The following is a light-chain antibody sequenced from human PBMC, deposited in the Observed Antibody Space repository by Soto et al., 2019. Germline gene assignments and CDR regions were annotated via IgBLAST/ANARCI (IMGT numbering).Light chain of an antibody. V-gene: IGLV2-14*01. CDR1: SSDVGAYNY. CDR3: SSLTTSFTYV. CDR2: EVS. J-gene: IGLJ1*01. Sequence: HSVLTQPASVSGSPGQTVAISCTGTSSDVGAYNYVSWYQQHPGKAPKLLLSEVSNRPSGVSDRFSGSKSGNTASLPISGLQAEDEADYYCSSLTTSFTYVFGTGTKVTVL.